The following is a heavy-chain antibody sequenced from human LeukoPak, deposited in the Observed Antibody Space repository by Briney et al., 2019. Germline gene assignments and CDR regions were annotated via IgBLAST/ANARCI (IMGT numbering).Heavy chain of an antibody. J-gene: IGHJ4*02. Sequence: GASVKVSCKASGYTFTGYYMHWVRQAPGQGLEWMGWINPNSGGTNYAQKFQGRVTMPRDTSISTAYMELSRLRSDDTAVYYCARQRIGGYSGYDFDYWGQGTLVTVSS. V-gene: IGHV1-2*02. CDR2: INPNSGGT. D-gene: IGHD5-12*01. CDR3: ARQRIGGYSGYDFDY. CDR1: GYTFTGYY.